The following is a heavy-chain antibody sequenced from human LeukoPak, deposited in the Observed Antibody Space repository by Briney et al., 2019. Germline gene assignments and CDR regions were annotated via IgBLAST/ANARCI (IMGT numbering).Heavy chain of an antibody. V-gene: IGHV3-15*07. CDR2: IKSKTDGGAA. J-gene: IGHJ4*02. D-gene: IGHD6-13*01. CDR1: GFTFSNAW. Sequence: GGSLRLSCAASGFTFSNAWMNWVRQGPGKELEWVGRIKSKTDGGAADYAAPVKGRFTVSRDDSKNTLYLQMNSLKTEDTAVYYCTRRSSAAGRQYFDYWGQGTLVTVSS. CDR3: TRRSSAAGRQYFDY.